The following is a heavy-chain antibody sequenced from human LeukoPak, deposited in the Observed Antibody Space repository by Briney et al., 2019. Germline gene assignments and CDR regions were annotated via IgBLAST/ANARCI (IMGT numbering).Heavy chain of an antibody. Sequence: PGGSLRLSCAASGFTFSSYWMHWVRQVPGKGLVWVSRVNNDGSATSYADSVKGRFTISRDNAKNSLYLQMSSLRAEDTAVYYCARHYSGTYSDDAFDIWGQGTMVTVSS. J-gene: IGHJ3*02. CDR2: VNNDGSAT. V-gene: IGHV3-74*01. CDR3: ARHYSGTYSDDAFDI. CDR1: GFTFSSYW. D-gene: IGHD3-10*01.